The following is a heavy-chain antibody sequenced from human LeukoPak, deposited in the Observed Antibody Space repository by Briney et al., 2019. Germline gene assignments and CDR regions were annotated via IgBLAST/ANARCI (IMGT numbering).Heavy chain of an antibody. V-gene: IGHV4-59*01. Sequence: SETQSLTCTVSGGSISSYYWSWIRQPPGKGLEWIGYIYYSGSTNYNPSLKSRVTISVDTSKKQFSLKLSSVTAADTAVYYCARGGPQQLPLDYWGQGTLVTVSS. CDR2: IYYSGST. CDR1: GGSISSYY. D-gene: IGHD6-13*01. J-gene: IGHJ4*02. CDR3: ARGGPQQLPLDY.